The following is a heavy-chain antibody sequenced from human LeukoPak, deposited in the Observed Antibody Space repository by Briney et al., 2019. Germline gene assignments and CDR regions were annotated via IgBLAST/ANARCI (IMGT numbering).Heavy chain of an antibody. CDR1: GYSFTSYW. CDR2: IYPGDSDT. D-gene: IGHD6-13*01. Sequence: GESLKISCKGSGYSFTSYWIGWVRQMPGKGLEWMGVIYPGDSDTRYSPSFQGQVTISADKSISTAYLQWSSLKASDTAMYYCARPSSSWYEHFDYWGQGTLVTVSS. V-gene: IGHV5-51*01. CDR3: ARPSSSWYEHFDY. J-gene: IGHJ4*02.